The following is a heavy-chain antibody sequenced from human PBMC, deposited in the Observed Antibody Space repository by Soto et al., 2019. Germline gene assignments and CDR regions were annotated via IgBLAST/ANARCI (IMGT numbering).Heavy chain of an antibody. V-gene: IGHV3-74*01. Sequence: EVQLVESGGGLVQPGGSLRLSCAASGFAFSSYWMPWVRQAPGKGLVWVSRIDPYETGINYADSVKGRFTISRDNAKNTLYLQMNSLRAEDTAVYYCTRDTFGGRDSWGQGTLVTVSS. CDR2: IDPYETGI. CDR3: TRDTFGGRDS. J-gene: IGHJ4*02. CDR1: GFAFSSYW. D-gene: IGHD2-15*01.